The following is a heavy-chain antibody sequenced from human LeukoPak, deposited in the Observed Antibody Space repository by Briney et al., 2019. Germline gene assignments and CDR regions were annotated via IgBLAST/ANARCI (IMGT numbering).Heavy chain of an antibody. Sequence: GGSLRLSCAASGFTFSTYWMHWVRQVPGKGLVWVPRINSDGNIADYADAVKGRFTISRENAKNSLYLQMNSLRAGDTAVYYCARSRPGMVRGLNGMDVWGQGTTVTVSS. J-gene: IGHJ6*02. V-gene: IGHV3-74*01. CDR1: GFTFSTYW. CDR3: ARSRPGMVRGLNGMDV. D-gene: IGHD3-10*01. CDR2: INSDGNIA.